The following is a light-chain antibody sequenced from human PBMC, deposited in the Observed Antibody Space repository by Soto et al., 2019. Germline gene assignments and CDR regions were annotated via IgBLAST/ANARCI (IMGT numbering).Light chain of an antibody. CDR3: SSYTSRTTVI. CDR1: SSDVGGYNY. V-gene: IGLV2-14*01. Sequence: QSALTQPASVSGSPGQSIAISCTGSSSDVGGYNYVSWYQQHSGKAPKLIIYDVTKRPSGVSDRFSGSKSGDTASLTISGLQAEDDADYYCSSYTSRTTVIFGGGTKLTVL. CDR2: DVT. J-gene: IGLJ2*01.